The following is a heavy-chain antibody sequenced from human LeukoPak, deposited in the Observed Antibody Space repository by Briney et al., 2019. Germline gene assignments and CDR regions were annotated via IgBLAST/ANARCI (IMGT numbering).Heavy chain of an antibody. V-gene: IGHV4-59*08. CDR2: VYYDGRS. D-gene: IGHD5-18*01. Sequence: KPSETLSLTCTVSGISFYYWSWIRQPPEKGLEWIGYVYYDGRSNYNSSLRSRATVSLDTSKNQFSLKLSSVTAADTAVYYCATLRYSHGYETWGQGTLVTVSS. CDR1: GISFYY. J-gene: IGHJ4*02. CDR3: ATLRYSHGYET.